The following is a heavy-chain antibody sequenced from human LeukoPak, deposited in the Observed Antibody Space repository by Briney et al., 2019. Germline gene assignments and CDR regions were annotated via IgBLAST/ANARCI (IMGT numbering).Heavy chain of an antibody. CDR3: ARRRYGYFDY. D-gene: IGHD4-17*01. CDR2: INHSGST. V-gene: IGHV4-34*01. J-gene: IGHJ4*02. Sequence: PSETLSLTCAVYGGSFSGYYWSWIRQPPGKGLEWIGEINHSGSTNYNPSLKSRVTISVDTSKNQFSLKLSSVTAADTAVYYCARRRYGYFDYWGQGTLVTVSS. CDR1: GGSFSGYY.